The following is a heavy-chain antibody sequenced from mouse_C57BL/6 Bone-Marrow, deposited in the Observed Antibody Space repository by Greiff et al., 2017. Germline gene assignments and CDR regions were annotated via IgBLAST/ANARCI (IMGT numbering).Heavy chain of an antibody. V-gene: IGHV1-64*01. CDR2: IHPNRGST. D-gene: IGHD2-3*01. J-gene: IGHJ2*01. CDR1: GYTFTSYW. CDR3: ARDDGYSDY. Sequence: VQLQQPGAELVKPGASVTLSCKASGYTFTSYWMHWLKQRPGQGLEWIGMIHPNRGSTNYNEMFTSKATLTVDKSSSTAYMQLSSLTSEDPAVYYCARDDGYSDYWGQGTTLTVSS.